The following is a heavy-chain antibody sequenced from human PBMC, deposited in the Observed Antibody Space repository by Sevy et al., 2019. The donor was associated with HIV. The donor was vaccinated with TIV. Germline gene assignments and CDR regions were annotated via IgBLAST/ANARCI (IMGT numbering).Heavy chain of an antibody. Sequence: ASVKVSCKASGYTFTGYYMHWVRQAPGQGLEWMGWINPNSGGTNYAQKFQGRVTMTRDTSINTAYMELSRLRSDDTAVYYCARSGSGYSYGYVIDYWGQGTLVTVSS. CDR2: INPNSGGT. J-gene: IGHJ4*02. CDR1: GYTFTGYY. CDR3: ARSGSGYSYGYVIDY. D-gene: IGHD5-18*01. V-gene: IGHV1-2*02.